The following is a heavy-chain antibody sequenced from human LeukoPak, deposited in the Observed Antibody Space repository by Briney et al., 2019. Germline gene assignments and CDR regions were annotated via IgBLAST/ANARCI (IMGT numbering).Heavy chain of an antibody. J-gene: IGHJ3*02. D-gene: IGHD2-15*01. Sequence: GGSLRLSCAASGFTFSSYSMNWVRQAPGKGLEWVSSISSSSSYIYYADSVKGRFTISRDNAKNSLYLQMNSLRAEDTAVYYCARVYGYCSGGSCYWFSGAFDIWGQGTMVTVSS. CDR1: GFTFSSYS. CDR2: ISSSSSYI. CDR3: ARVYGYCSGGSCYWFSGAFDI. V-gene: IGHV3-21*01.